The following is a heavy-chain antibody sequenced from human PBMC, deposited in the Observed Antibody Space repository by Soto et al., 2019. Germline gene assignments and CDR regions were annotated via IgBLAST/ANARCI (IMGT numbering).Heavy chain of an antibody. Sequence: EVQLVESGGGLVQPGGSLRLSCAGSGFTFNSHEMTWVRQAPGKGLEWISSISSSGGSIYYADSVKGRFTVSRDNAKNSLYLQMISLRAEDTAVYYCARSWGLDCSSSRCYSPWFDPWGRGTLVTVSS. CDR3: ARSWGLDCSSSRCYSPWFDP. CDR2: ISSSGGSI. J-gene: IGHJ5*02. D-gene: IGHD2-2*02. V-gene: IGHV3-48*03. CDR1: GFTFNSHE.